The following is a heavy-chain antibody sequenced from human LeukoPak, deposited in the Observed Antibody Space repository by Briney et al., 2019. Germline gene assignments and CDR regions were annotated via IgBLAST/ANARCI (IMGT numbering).Heavy chain of an antibody. CDR1: GYTFTSYW. CDR2: IYPGDSDT. J-gene: IGHJ4*02. CDR3: ARVAKTGYSSSSDYFDY. Sequence: GESLKISCKASGYTFTSYWIGWVRQMPGKGLEWMGIIYPGDSDTRYSPSFQGQVTISADKSIKTACLQWSSLKASDTAMYYCARVAKTGYSSSSDYFDYWGQGTLVTVSS. V-gene: IGHV5-51*01. D-gene: IGHD6-6*01.